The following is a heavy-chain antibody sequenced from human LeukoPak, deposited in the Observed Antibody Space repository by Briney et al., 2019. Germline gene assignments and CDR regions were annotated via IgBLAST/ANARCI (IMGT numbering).Heavy chain of an antibody. V-gene: IGHV3-48*03. J-gene: IGHJ4*02. D-gene: IGHD4-17*01. CDR3: AKEQYGDYLFDY. CDR1: GFTFSSYE. CDR2: ISSSGSSI. Sequence: GGSLRLSCAASGFTFSSYEMNWVRQAPGKGLEWVSYISSSGSSIYYADSVKGRFTISRDNSKNTLYLQMNSLRAEDTAVYYCAKEQYGDYLFDYWGQGTLVTVSS.